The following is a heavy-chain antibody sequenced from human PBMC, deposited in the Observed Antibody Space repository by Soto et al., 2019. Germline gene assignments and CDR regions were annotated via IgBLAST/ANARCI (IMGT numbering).Heavy chain of an antibody. CDR1: GYTFTTYG. J-gene: IGHJ6*02. V-gene: IGHV1-18*04. CDR2: ISPYNGTT. CDR3: ARDGERDTGLNFYYYLHGMDA. D-gene: IGHD1-1*01. Sequence: GASVKVSCKASGYTFTTYGISWVRQAPGQGLEWMGWISPYNGTTKYAETFQGEMTMTTDTATSTAYMDLRSLRSDDTAVYYCARDGERDTGLNFYYYLHGMDAWGQGTRVTVSS.